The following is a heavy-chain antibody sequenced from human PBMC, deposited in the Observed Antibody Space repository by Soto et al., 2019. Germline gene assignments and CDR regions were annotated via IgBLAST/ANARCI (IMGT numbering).Heavy chain of an antibody. CDR2: ISGSGGST. V-gene: IGHV3-23*01. J-gene: IGHJ4*02. CDR1: GFTFSSYA. D-gene: IGHD4-17*01. Sequence: GGCMRLSCAASGFTFSSYAMSWVRQAPGKGLEWVSAISGSGGSTYYADSVKGRFTISRDNSKNTLYLQMNSLRAEDTAVYYCAKDRRIYVDAGFDYWGQGTLVTVSS. CDR3: AKDRRIYVDAGFDY.